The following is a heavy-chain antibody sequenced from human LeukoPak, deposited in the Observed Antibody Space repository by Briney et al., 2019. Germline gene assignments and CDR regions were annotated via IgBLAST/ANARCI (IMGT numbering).Heavy chain of an antibody. D-gene: IGHD3-10*01. Sequence: SETLSLTCTVSGGSISSGDYYWSWIRQPPGKGLEWIGYIYYSGSTYYNPSLKSRVTISVDTSKNQFSLKLSSVTAADTAVYYCARDYGSGSYKTDDAFDIWGQGTMVTVSS. CDR1: GGSISSGDYY. V-gene: IGHV4-30-4*01. J-gene: IGHJ3*02. CDR3: ARDYGSGSYKTDDAFDI. CDR2: IYYSGST.